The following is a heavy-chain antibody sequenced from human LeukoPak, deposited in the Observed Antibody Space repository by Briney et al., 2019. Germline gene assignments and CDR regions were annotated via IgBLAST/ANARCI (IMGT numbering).Heavy chain of an antibody. CDR2: ISGSGGST. Sequence: PGGSLRLACAASGFTFSSYAMSWVRQAPGKGLEWVSAISGSGGSTYYADSVKGRFAISRDNSKNTLYLQINSLRAEDTAVYYCAKGGYCSGGSCYSGAFDIWGQGTMVTVSS. CDR1: GFTFSSYA. CDR3: AKGGYCSGGSCYSGAFDI. D-gene: IGHD2-15*01. J-gene: IGHJ3*02. V-gene: IGHV3-23*01.